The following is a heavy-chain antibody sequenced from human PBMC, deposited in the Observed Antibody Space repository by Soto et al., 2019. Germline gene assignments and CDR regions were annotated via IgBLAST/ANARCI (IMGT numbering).Heavy chain of an antibody. D-gene: IGHD6-13*01. J-gene: IGHJ4*02. CDR3: ARASSWFVTDY. CDR2: INAGNGNT. Sequence: QVQLLQSGAEVKKPGASVKVACKASGYTFTDYAMHWVRQAPGQRLEWMGWINAGNGNTKYSHKFQGRVTITRDTSASTAYMELSSLRSEDTAVYYRARASSWFVTDYWGQGTLVTVSS. V-gene: IGHV1-3*01. CDR1: GYTFTDYA.